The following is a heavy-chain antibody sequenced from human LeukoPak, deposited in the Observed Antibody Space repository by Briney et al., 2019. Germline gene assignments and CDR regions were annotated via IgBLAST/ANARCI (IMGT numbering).Heavy chain of an antibody. J-gene: IGHJ5*02. CDR1: GGSFSSSSYY. D-gene: IGHD3-9*01. Sequence: SETLSLTCTVSGGSFSSSSYYWGWIRQPPGKGLEWIGSIYYSGSTYYNPSLKSRVTISVDTSKNQFSLKLSSVTAADTAVYYCARGAYDMRGDNWFDPWGQGTLVTVSS. V-gene: IGHV4-39*01. CDR2: IYYSGST. CDR3: ARGAYDMRGDNWFDP.